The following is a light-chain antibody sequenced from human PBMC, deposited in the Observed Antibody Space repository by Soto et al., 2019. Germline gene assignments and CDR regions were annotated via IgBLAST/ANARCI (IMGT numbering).Light chain of an antibody. J-gene: IGKJ2*01. CDR2: DAS. Sequence: DIPMTQSPSTLSASVGDRVTITCRASQSISSWLAWYQQKPGKAPKLLIYDASSLESGVPSRFSRSGSGTEFTLSLCTLQPDDFATYYCQQYNSYSFTFGQGTKLEIK. CDR3: QQYNSYSFT. V-gene: IGKV1-5*01. CDR1: QSISSW.